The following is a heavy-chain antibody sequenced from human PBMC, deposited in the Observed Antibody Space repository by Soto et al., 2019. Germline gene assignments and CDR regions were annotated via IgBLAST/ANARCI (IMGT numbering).Heavy chain of an antibody. CDR3: AKRVGQCTATTCNRSWDH. V-gene: IGHV3-33*03. Sequence: PGGSLRLSCAASGFTFNNYGMQWVRQAPGKGLEWVALIWYDGSNKYYADSVKGRFTISRDNPKNTLYLQMNSLRADDTAVYYCAKRVGQCTATTCNRSWDHWGQGTLVTVSS. D-gene: IGHD1-26*01. CDR2: IWYDGSNK. CDR1: GFTFNNYG. J-gene: IGHJ4*02.